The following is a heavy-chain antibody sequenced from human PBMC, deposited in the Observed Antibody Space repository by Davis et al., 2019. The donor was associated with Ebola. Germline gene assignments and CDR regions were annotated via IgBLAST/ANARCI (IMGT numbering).Heavy chain of an antibody. CDR3: ARDQLSLWFRELLEYYYGMDV. CDR2: INAGNGNT. J-gene: IGHJ6*02. CDR1: GYTFTSYA. Sequence: AASVKVSCKASGYTFTSYAMHWVRQAPGQRLEWMGWINAGNGNTKYSQKFQGRVTITRDTSASTAYMELSSLRSEDTAVYYCARDQLSLWFRELLEYYYGMDVWGQGTTVTVSS. V-gene: IGHV1-3*01. D-gene: IGHD3-10*01.